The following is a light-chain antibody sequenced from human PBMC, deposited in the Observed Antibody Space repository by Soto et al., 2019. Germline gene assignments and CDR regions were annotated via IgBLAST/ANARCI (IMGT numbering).Light chain of an antibody. V-gene: IGKV3-20*01. CDR3: QQYDNWPWT. CDR1: QSVSSSY. J-gene: IGKJ1*01. Sequence: EIVLTQSPGVLSLSPGERATLSCRASQSVSSSYLAWYQQKPCQAPRLLIYGASRRATGFPARFSGSGSGTDFTLTISSLQSEDFAVYYCQQYDNWPWTFGQGTKVDI. CDR2: GAS.